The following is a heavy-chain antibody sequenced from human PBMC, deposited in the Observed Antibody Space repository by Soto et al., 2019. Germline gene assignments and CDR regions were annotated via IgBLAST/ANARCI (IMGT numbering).Heavy chain of an antibody. Sequence: GSGPTLVNPTQTLTLTCTFSGFSLSTSGMCVSWIRQPPGKALEWLALIDWDDDKYYSTSLKTRLTISKDTSKNQVVLTMTNMDPVDTATYYCARTRRSYCSGGSCYDYRGYYYYGMDVWGQGTTVIVSS. CDR1: GFSLSTSGMC. D-gene: IGHD2-15*01. CDR3: ARTRRSYCSGGSCYDYRGYYYYGMDV. J-gene: IGHJ6*02. CDR2: IDWDDDK. V-gene: IGHV2-70*01.